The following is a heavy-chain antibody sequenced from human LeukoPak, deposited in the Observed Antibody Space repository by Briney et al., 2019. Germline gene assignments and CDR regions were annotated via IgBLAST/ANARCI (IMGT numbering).Heavy chain of an antibody. CDR3: ARGYSGYAQGGDFDY. V-gene: IGHV5-10-1*01. Sequence: GQSLRISCKGSGYSFTSYWISWVPQMPGKGLEWMGRIDPSDSYTNYSPSFQGHVTISADKSISTACLQWSSLKASDTAMYYCARGYSGYAQGGDFDYWGQGTLVTVSS. CDR2: IDPSDSYT. D-gene: IGHD5-12*01. J-gene: IGHJ4*02. CDR1: GYSFTSYW.